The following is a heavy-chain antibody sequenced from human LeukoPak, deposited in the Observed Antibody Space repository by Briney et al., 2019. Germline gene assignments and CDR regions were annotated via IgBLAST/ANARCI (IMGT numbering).Heavy chain of an antibody. D-gene: IGHD2-15*01. J-gene: IGHJ6*03. Sequence: GGSLRLSSAASGFTFSSYAMSWVRQAPGKGLEWVSAISGSGGSTYYADSVKGRFTISRDNSKNTLSLQMNSLRAEDTAIYYCAKNGDRGAYCSGGSCYPYYYYYMDVWGKGTTVTISS. V-gene: IGHV3-23*01. CDR1: GFTFSSYA. CDR3: AKNGDRGAYCSGGSCYPYYYYYMDV. CDR2: ISGSGGST.